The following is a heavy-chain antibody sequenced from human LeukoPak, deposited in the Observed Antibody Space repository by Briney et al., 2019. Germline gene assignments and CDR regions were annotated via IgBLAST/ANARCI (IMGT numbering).Heavy chain of an antibody. CDR1: GGAVNSYY. V-gene: IGHV3-15*01. J-gene: IGHJ3*02. D-gene: IGHD5-18*01. CDR2: MKSKGSGETT. Sequence: ETLSLACTVSGGAVNSYYWSWIRQTPGKGLEWIGRMKSKGSGETTDYAAPVKDRFIISRDDSKNTVYLQMNSLKIEGSAVYYCTWIQKVVGGFDIWGQGTMVTVSS. CDR3: TWIQKVVGGFDI.